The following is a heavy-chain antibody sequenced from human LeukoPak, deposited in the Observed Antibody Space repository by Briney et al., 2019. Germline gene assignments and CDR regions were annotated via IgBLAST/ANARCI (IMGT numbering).Heavy chain of an antibody. D-gene: IGHD3-22*01. CDR2: ITGSRSST. J-gene: IGHJ4*02. V-gene: IGHV3-23*01. CDR3: AKLDYYDTH. Sequence: GGSLRLSCAASGFTFSSYAMSWVRQAPGKGLEWVSSITGSRSSTYYADSVKGRLTISRDNSKNTLYLQMNSLKAEDMAVYFCAKLDYYDTHWGQGTLVTVSS. CDR1: GFTFSSYA.